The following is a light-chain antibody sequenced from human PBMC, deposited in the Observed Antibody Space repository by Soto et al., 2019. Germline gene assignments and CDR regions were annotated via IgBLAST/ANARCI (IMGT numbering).Light chain of an antibody. CDR3: SSYSSSSTSWV. J-gene: IGLJ3*02. CDR2: EVR. CDR1: SSDIGGSKF. Sequence: QSVLTQPASVSGSPGQSITISCTGTSSDIGGSKFVSWYQQHPGEAPKLMIFEVRNRPSGVSNRFSGSKSDNTASLTISGLQPEDEADYYCSSYSSSSTSWVFGGGTKVTVL. V-gene: IGLV2-14*01.